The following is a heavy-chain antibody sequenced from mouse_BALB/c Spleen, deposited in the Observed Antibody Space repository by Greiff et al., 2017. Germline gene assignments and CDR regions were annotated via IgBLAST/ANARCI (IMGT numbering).Heavy chain of an antibody. Sequence: EVKLMESGGGLVKPGGSLKLSCAASGFTFSSYAMSWVRQTPEKRLEWVASISSGGSTYYPDSVKGRFTISRDNARNILYLQMSSLRSEDTAMYYCARGGYYYGSSHWYFEVWGAGTTVTVSS. V-gene: IGHV5-6-5*01. J-gene: IGHJ1*01. D-gene: IGHD1-1*01. CDR3: ARGGYYYGSSHWYFEV. CDR1: GFTFSSYA. CDR2: ISSGGST.